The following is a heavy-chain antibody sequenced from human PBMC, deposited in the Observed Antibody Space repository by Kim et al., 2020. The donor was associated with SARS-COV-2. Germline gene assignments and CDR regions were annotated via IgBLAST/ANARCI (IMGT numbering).Heavy chain of an antibody. D-gene: IGHD3-10*01. V-gene: IGHV3-48*02. CDR1: GFTFSSYS. Sequence: GGSLRLSCAASGFTFSSYSMNWVRQAPGKGLEWVSYISSSSSTIYYADSVKGRFTISRDNAKNSLYLQMNSLRDEDTAVYYCASGVKGPMATRGGDYWGQGTLVTVSS. CDR2: ISSSSSTI. J-gene: IGHJ4*02. CDR3: ASGVKGPMATRGGDY.